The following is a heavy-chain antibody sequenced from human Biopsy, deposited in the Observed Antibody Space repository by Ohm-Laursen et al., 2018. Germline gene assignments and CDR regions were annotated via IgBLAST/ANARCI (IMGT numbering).Heavy chain of an antibody. Sequence: PGTLFLTCTVSDGSINSYYWNWIRQPPGKRLEWIGNIYYSGSTNFNPSLKSRVTISVDTSKNQFSLKLSSVTAADTAVYFCARGSSYGYDFDYWGQGTLVAVSS. J-gene: IGHJ4*02. V-gene: IGHV4-59*01. CDR1: DGSINSYY. D-gene: IGHD5-18*01. CDR3: ARGSSYGYDFDY. CDR2: IYYSGST.